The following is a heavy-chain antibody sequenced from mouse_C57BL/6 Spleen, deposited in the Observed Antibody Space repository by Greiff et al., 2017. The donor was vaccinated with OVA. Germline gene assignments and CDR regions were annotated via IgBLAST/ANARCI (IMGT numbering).Heavy chain of an antibody. CDR1: GYTFTDYE. CDR2: IDPETGGT. Sequence: QVHVKQSGAELVRPGASVTLSCKASGYTFTDYEMHWVKQTPVHGLEWIGAIDPETGGTAYNQKFKGKAILTADKSSSTAYMELRSLTSEDSAVYYCTRGIGNSYWYFDVWGTGTTVTVSS. V-gene: IGHV1-15*01. D-gene: IGHD2-1*01. J-gene: IGHJ1*03. CDR3: TRGIGNSYWYFDV.